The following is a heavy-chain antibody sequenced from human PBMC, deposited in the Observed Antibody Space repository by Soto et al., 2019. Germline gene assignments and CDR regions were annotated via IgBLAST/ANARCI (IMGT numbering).Heavy chain of an antibody. CDR3: ARAVPAAKGWFDS. CDR1: GFTFSSYG. Sequence: QVELVESGGSVVQPGGSLRLACAASGFTFSSYGMHWVRQAPGKGLEWVAVIWFDGSKEFYAASVEGRFTISRDNSKNMVYLEMNSPRDVDTAVYYCARAVPAAKGWFDSWGQGTLVTVSS. V-gene: IGHV3-33*01. J-gene: IGHJ5*01. D-gene: IGHD2-2*01. CDR2: IWFDGSKE.